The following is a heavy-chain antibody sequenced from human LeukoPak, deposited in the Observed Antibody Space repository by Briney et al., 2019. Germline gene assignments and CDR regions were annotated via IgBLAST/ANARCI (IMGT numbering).Heavy chain of an antibody. CDR2: IYSGGST. D-gene: IGHD2-15*01. V-gene: IGHV3-53*01. CDR1: GFTVSSNY. CDR3: ARRVATPPYYYYYYMDV. J-gene: IGHJ6*03. Sequence: PGGSLRLSCAASGFTVSSNYMSWVRQAPGEGLEWGSVIYSGGSTYYADSVKGRFTISRDNSKNTLYLQMNSLRAEDTAVYYCARRVATPPYYYYYYMDVWGKGTTVTVSS.